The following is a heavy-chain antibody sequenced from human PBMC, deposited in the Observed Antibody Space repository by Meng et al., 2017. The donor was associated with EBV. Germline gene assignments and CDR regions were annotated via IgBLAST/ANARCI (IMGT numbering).Heavy chain of an antibody. J-gene: IGHJ4*02. CDR2: FLPTLGAP. D-gene: IGHD3-10*01. CDR1: GGPFRNYA. Sequence: QGQVLESAAEVKKPGSSVKVSCKTSGGPFRNYAISWVRHAPGQGLEWLGGFLPTLGAPNYAQKFHGRVSITADESTSTHYMDLSSLRSEDTAVYYCASESGRGYTPDYWGQGTLVTVSS. CDR3: ASESGRGYTPDY. V-gene: IGHV1-69*01.